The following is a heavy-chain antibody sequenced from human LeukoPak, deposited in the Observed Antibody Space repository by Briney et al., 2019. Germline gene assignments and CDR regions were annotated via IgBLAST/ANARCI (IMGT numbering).Heavy chain of an antibody. CDR1: GYSFVLYG. CDR2: ISGSTGDT. D-gene: IGHD3-22*01. J-gene: IGHJ4*02. Sequence: ASVKVSCKASGYSFVLYGISWVRQAPGEGPEWMGWISGSTGDTNYAQKLQGRVTMTTDTSTSTAYMELRSLRSDDTAVYYCARYLEPYYYDSSGYPPLDYWGQGTLVTVSS. CDR3: ARYLEPYYYDSSGYPPLDY. V-gene: IGHV1-18*01.